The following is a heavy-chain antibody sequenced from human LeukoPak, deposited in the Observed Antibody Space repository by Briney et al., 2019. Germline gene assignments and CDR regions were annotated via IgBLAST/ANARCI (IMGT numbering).Heavy chain of an antibody. D-gene: IGHD3-22*01. CDR1: GFTFSSYA. J-gene: IGHJ4*02. Sequence: PGGSLRLSCAASGFTFSSYAMSWVRQAPGKGLEWVSAISGSGGSTYYADSVKGRFTISRDNSKNTLYLQMNSLRAEDTAVYYCARDKNYYDSSRYSHPLDYWGQGTLVTVSS. V-gene: IGHV3-23*01. CDR2: ISGSGGST. CDR3: ARDKNYYDSSRYSHPLDY.